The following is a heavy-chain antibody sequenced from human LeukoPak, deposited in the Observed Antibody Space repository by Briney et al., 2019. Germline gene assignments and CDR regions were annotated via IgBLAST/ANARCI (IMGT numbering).Heavy chain of an antibody. CDR1: GYSFSRYW. CDR3: ARPEYYYDSSGSPWAFDI. Sequence: GESLKISCKGSGYSFSRYWIGWVRQMPGKGLEWMGIIYPGDSQSRYSPSFQGQVTISVDKSISTAYLQWSSLKASDTAMYYCARPEYYYDSSGSPWAFDIWGQGTMVIVSS. J-gene: IGHJ3*02. CDR2: IYPGDSQS. V-gene: IGHV5-51*01. D-gene: IGHD3-22*01.